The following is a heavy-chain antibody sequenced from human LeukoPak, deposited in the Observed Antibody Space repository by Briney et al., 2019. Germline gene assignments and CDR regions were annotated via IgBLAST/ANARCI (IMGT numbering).Heavy chain of an antibody. CDR3: ARVGRGFGEFVYYYYYYMDV. D-gene: IGHD3-10*01. V-gene: IGHV3-7*01. J-gene: IGHJ6*03. CDR2: IKQDGSEK. Sequence: GGSLRLSCAASGFTFSSYWMSWVRQAPGKGLEWVANIKQDGSEKYYVDSVKGRFTISRDNAKNSPYLQMNSLRAEDTAVYYCARVGRGFGEFVYYYYYYMDVWGRGTTVTVSS. CDR1: GFTFSSYW.